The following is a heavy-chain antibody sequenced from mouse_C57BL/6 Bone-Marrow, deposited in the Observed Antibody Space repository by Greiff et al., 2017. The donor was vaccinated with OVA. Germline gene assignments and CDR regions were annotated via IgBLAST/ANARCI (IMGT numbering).Heavy chain of an antibody. Sequence: VQLKQSGPDLVKPSQTLSLTCSVTGYSITSDYWNWIRKFPGNKLEYMGYISYSGSTNYNPSLKSRISITRDTSKNQYYLQLNSVTTENTASYYCAIRGYGSSLDYWGQGTTLTVSS. CDR3: AIRGYGSSLDY. D-gene: IGHD1-1*01. CDR1: GYSITSDY. J-gene: IGHJ2*01. V-gene: IGHV3-8*01. CDR2: ISYSGST.